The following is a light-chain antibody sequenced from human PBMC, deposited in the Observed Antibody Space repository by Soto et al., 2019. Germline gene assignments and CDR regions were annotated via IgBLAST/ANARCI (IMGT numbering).Light chain of an antibody. CDR1: SSDVGGYNF. CDR3: CSYAGIYTWV. J-gene: IGLJ1*01. Sequence: QSALTQPRSVSGSPGQSVTISCTGTSSDVGGYNFVSWYQQHPVKAPNLMIYDVSKRPSGVPDRFSGSKSGNTASLTISGLQAEDEAAYYCCSYAGIYTWVFGTGTKLTVL. CDR2: DVS. V-gene: IGLV2-11*01.